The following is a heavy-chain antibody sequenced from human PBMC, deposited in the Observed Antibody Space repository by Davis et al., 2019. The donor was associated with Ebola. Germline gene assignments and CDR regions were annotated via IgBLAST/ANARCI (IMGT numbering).Heavy chain of an antibody. Sequence: PSETLSLTCTVSGYSITTYHWNWIRQSPGKGLEWIGHIYSSGTTNYNPSLKSRVTISVDTSKNQFSLNLASVTAADTAVYYCAGYDTKGYYYMTDYWGQGLLVAVSS. V-gene: IGHV4-59*12. CDR3: AGYDTKGYYYMTDY. J-gene: IGHJ4*02. CDR2: IYSSGTT. CDR1: GYSITTYH. D-gene: IGHD3-22*01.